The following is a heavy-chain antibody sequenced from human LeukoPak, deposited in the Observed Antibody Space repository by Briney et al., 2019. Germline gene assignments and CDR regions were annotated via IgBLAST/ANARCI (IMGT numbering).Heavy chain of an antibody. CDR1: GYTFTVYY. V-gene: IGHV1-2*02. CDR2: INPNSGGT. CDR3: ARATLRLDFDY. J-gene: IGHJ4*02. Sequence: ASVKVSCKASGYTFTVYYMHWVRQAPGQGLEWMGWINPNSGGTNYAQKFQGRVTMTWDTSISTAYMELSRLRSDDTAVYYCARATLRLDFDYWGQGTLVTVSS. D-gene: IGHD3-3*01.